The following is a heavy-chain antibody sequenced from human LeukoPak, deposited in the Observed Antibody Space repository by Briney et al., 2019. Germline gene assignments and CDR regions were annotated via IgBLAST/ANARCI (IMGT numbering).Heavy chain of an antibody. V-gene: IGHV1-8*03. CDR1: GGTFSSYA. Sequence: ASVKVSCKASGGTFSSYAISWVRQAPGQGLEWMGWMNPNSGNTGYAQKFQGRVTITRNTSISTAYMELSSLRSEDTAVYYCARQSNYGPIPSYYYYYYMDVWGKGTTVTVSS. CDR2: MNPNSGNT. CDR3: ARQSNYGPIPSYYYYYYMDV. J-gene: IGHJ6*03. D-gene: IGHD4-11*01.